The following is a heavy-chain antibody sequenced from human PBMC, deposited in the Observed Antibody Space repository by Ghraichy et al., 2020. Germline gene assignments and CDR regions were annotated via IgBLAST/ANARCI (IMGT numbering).Heavy chain of an antibody. J-gene: IGHJ4*02. V-gene: IGHV4-39*01. CDR1: GGSISSSSYY. CDR2: IYYSGST. CDR3: ARHPSDFWSGYNDPRGLDY. Sequence: SETLSLTCTVSGGSISSSSYYWGWIRQPPGKGLEWIGSIYYSGSTYYNPSLKSRVTISVDTSKNQFSLKLSSVTAADTAAYYCARHPSDFWSGYNDPRGLDYWGQGTLVTVSS. D-gene: IGHD3-3*01.